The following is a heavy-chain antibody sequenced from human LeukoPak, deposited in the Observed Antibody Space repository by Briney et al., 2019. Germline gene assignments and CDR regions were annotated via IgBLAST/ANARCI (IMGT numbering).Heavy chain of an antibody. J-gene: IGHJ5*02. D-gene: IGHD2-15*01. CDR1: GFTFSSYG. V-gene: IGHV3-23*01. Sequence: GGSLRLSCAASGFTFSSYGMHWVRQAPGKGLEWVSAINGGGGTTNYVDSVKGRFTISRDNSKNTLYLQMDSLRAEDTATYYCALCSGGSCYSGWFDPWGQGTLVTVSS. CDR2: INGGGGTT. CDR3: ALCSGGSCYSGWFDP.